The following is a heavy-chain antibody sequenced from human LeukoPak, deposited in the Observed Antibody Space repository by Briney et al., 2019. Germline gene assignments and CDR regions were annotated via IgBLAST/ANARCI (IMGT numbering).Heavy chain of an antibody. Sequence: GGSLRLSCAASGFTVGSNYMSWVRQAPGKGLEWVSVIYSGGSTYYADSVKGRFTISRDNSKNTLYLQMNSLRAEDTAVYYCARDEYDILTGYPGDYWGQGTLVTVSS. CDR2: IYSGGST. J-gene: IGHJ4*02. D-gene: IGHD3-9*01. CDR1: GFTVGSNY. V-gene: IGHV3-66*01. CDR3: ARDEYDILTGYPGDY.